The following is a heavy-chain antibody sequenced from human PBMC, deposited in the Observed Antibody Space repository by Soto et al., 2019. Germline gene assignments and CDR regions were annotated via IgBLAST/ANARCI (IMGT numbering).Heavy chain of an antibody. D-gene: IGHD3-10*01. V-gene: IGHV4-4*02. CDR1: GGSISSSNW. Sequence: QVQLQESGPGLVKPSGTLSLTCAVSGGSISSSNWWSWVRQPPGKGLEWIGEIYHSGSTNYNPSLKRRVTIAVDKSKNQFSLKLSSVTAADTAVYYCARVSGSYYYGRDVWGQGTTVTVSS. CDR3: ARVSGSYYYGRDV. CDR2: IYHSGST. J-gene: IGHJ6*02.